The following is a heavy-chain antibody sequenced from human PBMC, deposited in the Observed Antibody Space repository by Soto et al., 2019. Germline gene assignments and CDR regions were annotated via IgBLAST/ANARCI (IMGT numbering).Heavy chain of an antibody. Sequence: EVQLVESGGGLVQPGGSLRLSCAASGFTVSSNYMSWVRQAPGKGLEWVSVIYSGGSTYYADSVKGRFTISRHNSKNTLYLQMNSLRAEDTAIYYCAKDGDEAAAGYYFDYWGQGTLVTVSS. CDR3: AKDGDEAAAGYYFDY. V-gene: IGHV3-53*04. J-gene: IGHJ4*02. D-gene: IGHD6-13*01. CDR2: IYSGGST. CDR1: GFTVSSNY.